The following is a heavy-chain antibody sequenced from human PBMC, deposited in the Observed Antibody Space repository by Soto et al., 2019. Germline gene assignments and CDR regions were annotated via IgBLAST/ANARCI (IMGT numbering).Heavy chain of an antibody. D-gene: IGHD1-26*01. Sequence: ASVKVSCKASGGTFSSYAISWVRQAPGQGLEWMGGIIPIFGTANYAQKFQGRVTITADESTSTAYMELSSLRSEDTAVYYCARDTGRVGDIPGRAFDIWGQGTMVTVSS. V-gene: IGHV1-69*13. J-gene: IGHJ3*02. CDR2: IIPIFGTA. CDR3: ARDTGRVGDIPGRAFDI. CDR1: GGTFSSYA.